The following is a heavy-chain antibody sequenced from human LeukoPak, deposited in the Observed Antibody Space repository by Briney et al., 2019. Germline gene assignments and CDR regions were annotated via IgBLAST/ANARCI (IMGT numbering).Heavy chain of an antibody. CDR2: IIPMFDTV. Sequence: GASVKVSCKASGGSFSSYGISWVRQAPGQGLEWMGRIIPMFDTVNYAQNFQGRVTISADKSTTTTYMELTSLRSGDTAVYYCVRDYDTSGPQKNYFDFWGQGPLVTVSS. J-gene: IGHJ4*02. CDR3: VRDYDTSGPQKNYFDF. CDR1: GGSFSSYG. V-gene: IGHV1-69*06. D-gene: IGHD3-22*01.